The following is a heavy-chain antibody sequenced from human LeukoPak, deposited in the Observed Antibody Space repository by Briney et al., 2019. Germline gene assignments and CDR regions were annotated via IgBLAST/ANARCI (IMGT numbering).Heavy chain of an antibody. V-gene: IGHV4-4*07. Sequence: TSETLSLTCTVSGGSTSSYYWSWIRQPAGKGLEWIGRIYTSGSTNYNPSLKSRVTMSVDTSKNQFSLKLSSVTAADTAVYYCARDWATVTTFDAFDIWGQGTMVTVSS. CDR3: ARDWATVTTFDAFDI. J-gene: IGHJ3*02. CDR2: IYTSGST. D-gene: IGHD4-17*01. CDR1: GGSTSSYY.